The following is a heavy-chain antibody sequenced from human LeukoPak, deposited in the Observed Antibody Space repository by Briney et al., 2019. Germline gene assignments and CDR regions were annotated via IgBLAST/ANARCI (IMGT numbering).Heavy chain of an antibody. CDR1: GYTFTSYG. CDR2: ISSYNGNT. J-gene: IGHJ5*02. D-gene: IGHD1-26*01. Sequence: ASVKDSCKAAGYTFTSYGISWVRPAPGQGREWMGWISSYNGNTNYAQKLQGRVTMTTDTSTSTAYMELKSLRSGDTAVYYCARDRGIGGPYWFDPWGQGTLVTVSS. V-gene: IGHV1-18*04. CDR3: ARDRGIGGPYWFDP.